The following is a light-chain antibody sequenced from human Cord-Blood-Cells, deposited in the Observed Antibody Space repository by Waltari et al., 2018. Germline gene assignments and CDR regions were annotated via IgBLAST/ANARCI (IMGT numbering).Light chain of an antibody. J-gene: IGLJ2*01. V-gene: IGLV3-1*01. CDR2: QDS. Sequence: SYELTQPPSVSVSPGQTASITCSRDKLGDKYACWYQQKPGQSPVLVIYQDSKGPSGIPERFSGSNSGNTATLTISGTQAMDEADYYCQAWDSSTAVFGGGTKLTVL. CDR3: QAWDSSTAV. CDR1: KLGDKY.